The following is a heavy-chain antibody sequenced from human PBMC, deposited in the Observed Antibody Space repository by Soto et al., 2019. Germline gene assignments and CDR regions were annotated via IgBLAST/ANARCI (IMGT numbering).Heavy chain of an antibody. J-gene: IGHJ4*02. V-gene: IGHV3-9*01. D-gene: IGHD4-17*01. Sequence: GGSLRLSCAASGFTFDDYAMHLVRQAPGKGLEWVSGISWNSGSIGYADSVKGRFTISRDNAKNSLYLQMNSLRAEDTALYYCAKDTRFSYGDYAFYFDYWGQGTLVTVSS. CDR1: GFTFDDYA. CDR3: AKDTRFSYGDYAFYFDY. CDR2: ISWNSGSI.